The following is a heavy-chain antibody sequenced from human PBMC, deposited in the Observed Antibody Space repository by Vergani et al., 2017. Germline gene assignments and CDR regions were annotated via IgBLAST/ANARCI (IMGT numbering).Heavy chain of an antibody. CDR3: AKDYGYCSGGSCGFFDY. Sequence: EVQLLESGGGLVQPGGSLGLSGQAPGSPFGSNARGGVGRAQGKGLEWVSAISGSGGSTYKADSVKGRFTISRDNSKNSLYLQMNSLRAEDTALYYCAKDYGYCSGGSCGFFDYWGQGTLVTVSS. J-gene: IGHJ4*02. CDR1: GSPFGSNA. V-gene: IGHV3-23*01. D-gene: IGHD2-15*01. CDR2: ISGSGGST.